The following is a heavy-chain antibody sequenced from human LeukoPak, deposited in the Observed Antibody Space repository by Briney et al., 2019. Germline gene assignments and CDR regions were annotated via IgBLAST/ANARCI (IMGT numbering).Heavy chain of an antibody. V-gene: IGHV5-51*01. D-gene: IGHD3-16*01. J-gene: IGHJ3*02. CDR2: IDLADSDT. CDR1: GSIFTTYW. Sequence: GESLKISCRSSGSIFTTYWIGWVRQLPGKGLEWMGIIDLADSDTRYGPSFQGQVTISADKSISTAYLQWSSLKASDTAIYYCARRVLSDAFDIWGQGTMVTVSS. CDR3: ARRVLSDAFDI.